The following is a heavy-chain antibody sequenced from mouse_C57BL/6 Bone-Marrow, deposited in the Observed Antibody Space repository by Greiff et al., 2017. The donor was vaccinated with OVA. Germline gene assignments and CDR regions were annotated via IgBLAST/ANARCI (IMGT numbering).Heavy chain of an antibody. CDR1: GYTFTSYD. J-gene: IGHJ2*01. V-gene: IGHV1-85*01. CDR3: ATYGSRGGDY. CDR2: IYPRDGST. Sequence: QVQLKESGPELVKPGASVKLSCKASGYTFTSYDINWVKQRPGQGLEWIGWIYPRDGSTKYNEKFKGKATLTVDTSSSTAYMELHSLTSEDSAVYFCATYGSRGGDYWGQGTTLTVSS. D-gene: IGHD1-1*01.